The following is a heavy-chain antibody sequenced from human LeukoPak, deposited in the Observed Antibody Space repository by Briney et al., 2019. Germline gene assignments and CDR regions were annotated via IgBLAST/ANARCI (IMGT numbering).Heavy chain of an antibody. V-gene: IGHV1-8*01. CDR2: MNPNSGNT. Sequence: AASVKVSCKASGYTFTSYDINWVRQASGQGLEWMGWMNPNSGNTGYAQKFQGRVTMTRNTSISTAYMELSSLRSEDTAVYYCASSRSYSSNVLEAFDIWGQGTMVTVSS. J-gene: IGHJ3*02. CDR3: ASSRSYSSNVLEAFDI. D-gene: IGHD6-13*01. CDR1: GYTFTSYD.